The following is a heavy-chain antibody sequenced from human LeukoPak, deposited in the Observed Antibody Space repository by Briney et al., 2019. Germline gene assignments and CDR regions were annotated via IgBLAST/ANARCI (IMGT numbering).Heavy chain of an antibody. Sequence: SETLSLTCTVSGGSISSYYWSWIRQPPGKGLEWIGEINHSGSTNYNPSLKSRVTISVDTSKNQFSLKLSSVTAADTAVYYCARSDYSNYGWFDPWGQGTLVTVSS. CDR3: ARSDYSNYGWFDP. D-gene: IGHD4-11*01. V-gene: IGHV4-34*01. CDR2: INHSGST. CDR1: GGSISSYY. J-gene: IGHJ5*02.